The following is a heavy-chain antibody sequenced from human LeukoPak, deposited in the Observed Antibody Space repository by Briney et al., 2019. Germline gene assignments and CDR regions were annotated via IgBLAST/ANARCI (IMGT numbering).Heavy chain of an antibody. CDR2: ISAYNGNT. V-gene: IGHV1-18*01. Sequence: ASVKVSCKASGYTFTSYGISWVRQAPGQGLEWMGWISAYNGNTNYAQKLQGRVTMTTDTSTSTAYMELRSLRSDDTAVYYCARGGSSWYTQRPEYFQHWGQGTLVTVSS. CDR1: GYTFTSYG. J-gene: IGHJ1*01. CDR3: ARGGSSWYTQRPEYFQH. D-gene: IGHD6-13*01.